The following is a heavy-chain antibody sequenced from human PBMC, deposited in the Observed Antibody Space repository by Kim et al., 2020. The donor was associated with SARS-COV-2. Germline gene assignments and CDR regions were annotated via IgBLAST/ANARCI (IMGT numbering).Heavy chain of an antibody. D-gene: IGHD3-22*01. CDR1: GFTFSNYG. V-gene: IGHV3-30*18. CDR3: AKDNDYRSGYYYPHYYGMDV. J-gene: IGHJ6*02. CDR2: ISFDGTKT. Sequence: GGSLRLSCAASGFTFSNYGMHWVRQAPGKGLEWLSAISFDGTKTYYADSVKGRFTFSRDNSKNTLYLQVNSLRAEDTAVYHCAKDNDYRSGYYYPHYYGMDVWGQGTTVTVSS.